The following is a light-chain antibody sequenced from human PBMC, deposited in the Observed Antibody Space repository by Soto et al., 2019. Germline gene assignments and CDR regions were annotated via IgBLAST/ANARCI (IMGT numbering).Light chain of an antibody. Sequence: QSVVTQPASVSGSPGQSITISCTGTSSDVGNYNLVSWYQQHPGKAPKLMIYEGTKRPSGVSNRFSGSKSGNTASLTISGLQAEDEADYYCSSYAGGKNVFGTGTKVTVL. V-gene: IGLV2-23*01. CDR1: SSDVGNYNL. CDR3: SSYAGGKNV. CDR2: EGT. J-gene: IGLJ1*01.